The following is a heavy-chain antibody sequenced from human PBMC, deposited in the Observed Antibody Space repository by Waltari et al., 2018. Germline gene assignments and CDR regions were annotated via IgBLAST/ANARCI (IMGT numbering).Heavy chain of an antibody. CDR1: GFTFSSYA. CDR2: IYSGGSGT. J-gene: IGHJ4*02. Sequence: EVQLLESGGGLVQPGGSLRLSCAASGFTFSSYAMSWVRQAPGKGLEWVSVIYSGGSGTYYADSVKGRFTISRDNSKNTLYLQMNSLRAEDTAVYYCAKDTMTTVTQAFDYWGQGTLVTVSS. V-gene: IGHV3-23*03. CDR3: AKDTMTTVTQAFDY. D-gene: IGHD4-17*01.